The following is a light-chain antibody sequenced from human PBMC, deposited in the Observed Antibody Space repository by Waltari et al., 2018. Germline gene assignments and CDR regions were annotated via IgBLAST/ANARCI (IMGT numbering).Light chain of an antibody. J-gene: IGLJ2*01. CDR3: TSYGGTYFV. CDR1: SNDVGGYHY. V-gene: IGLV2-11*01. CDR2: DVT. Sequence: QSALTQPRSVSGSPGQSVTISCTGTSNDVGGYHYVSWYQHHPGEVPKLMIYDVTQRPSGVPDRFAGSKSGNTASLTISGLQADDEAEYYCTSYGGTYFVFGGGTRLTVL.